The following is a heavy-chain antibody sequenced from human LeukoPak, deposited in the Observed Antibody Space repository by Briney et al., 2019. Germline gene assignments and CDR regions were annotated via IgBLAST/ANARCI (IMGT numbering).Heavy chain of an antibody. CDR3: AGDFDY. J-gene: IGHJ4*02. CDR1: GFTFSSYG. V-gene: IGHV3-30*02. Sequence: GGSLRLPCAASGFTFSSYGMHWVRQTPGKGLEWVAFIRFDGSNKYYADSVKGRFTISRDNSKNTLYLQMNSLRAEDTAVYYCAGDFDYWGQGTLVTVSS. CDR2: IRFDGSNK.